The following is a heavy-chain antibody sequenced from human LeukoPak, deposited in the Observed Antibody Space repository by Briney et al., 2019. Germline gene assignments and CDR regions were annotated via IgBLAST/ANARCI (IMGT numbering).Heavy chain of an antibody. Sequence: ASVKVSCKASGYTFTSYDINWVRQATGQGLEWMGWMNPNSGNTGYAQKFQGRVTITADESTSTAYMELSSLRSEDTAVYYCARDGSGSYYSWWGQGTLVTVSS. CDR2: MNPNSGNT. V-gene: IGHV1-8*01. CDR1: GYTFTSYD. CDR3: ARDGSGSYYSW. J-gene: IGHJ4*02. D-gene: IGHD3-10*01.